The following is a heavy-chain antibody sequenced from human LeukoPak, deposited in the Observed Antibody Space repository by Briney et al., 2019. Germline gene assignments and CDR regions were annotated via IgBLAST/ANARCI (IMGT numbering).Heavy chain of an antibody. CDR2: MSRGGGT. V-gene: IGHV3-53*01. D-gene: IGHD4-17*01. CDR3: ARGRTLTTIFDY. Sequence: GGSLRLSCAASGFSLTDSFMAWVRQAPGKGLQWVAHMSRGGGTEEAASVKGRFTVSRDTSRNIFYLQMTSLRAENTAMYYCARGRTLTTIFDYWGQGTLVTVSS. J-gene: IGHJ4*02. CDR1: GFSLTDSF.